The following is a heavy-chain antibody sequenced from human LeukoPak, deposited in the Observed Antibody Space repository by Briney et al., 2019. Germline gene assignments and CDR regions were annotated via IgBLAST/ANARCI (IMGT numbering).Heavy chain of an antibody. CDR3: AREYRDYYDSSGNYLDY. D-gene: IGHD3-22*01. CDR1: GYSFTSYG. V-gene: IGHV1-18*01. CDR2: VNGYNGKT. J-gene: IGHJ4*02. Sequence: GASVKVSCKASGYSFTSYGISWVRQAPGQGLEWMGWVNGYNGKTNCVQNLQDRVTMTTDTSTSTAYMELRSLRSDDTAVYYCAREYRDYYDSSGNYLDYWGQGTLVTVSS.